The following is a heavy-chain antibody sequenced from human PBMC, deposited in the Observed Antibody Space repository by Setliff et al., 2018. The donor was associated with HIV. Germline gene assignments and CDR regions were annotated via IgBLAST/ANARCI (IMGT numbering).Heavy chain of an antibody. J-gene: IGHJ4*02. Sequence: PGGSLRLSCAASGFAFSTYAMNWVRQAPGKGLVWVSRINNDGGTSYADSVKGRFTIFRDNAQNTLYLQMNSLRGEDTAVYYCASGYGSGSYPGDWGQGTLVTVSS. CDR3: ASGYGSGSYPGD. D-gene: IGHD3-10*01. CDR1: GFAFSTYA. CDR2: INNDGGT. V-gene: IGHV3-74*01.